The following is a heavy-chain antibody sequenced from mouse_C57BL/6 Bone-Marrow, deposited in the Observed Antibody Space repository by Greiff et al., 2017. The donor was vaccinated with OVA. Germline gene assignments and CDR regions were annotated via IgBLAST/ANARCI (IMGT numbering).Heavy chain of an antibody. CDR3: ARSGYGSSYRDFEV. V-gene: IGHV1-59*01. CDR2: IDPSDSYT. CDR1: GYTFTSYW. Sequence: HVQLQQPGAELVRPGTSVKLSCKASGYTFTSYWMHWVKQRPGQGLEWIGVIDPSDSYTNYNQKFKGKATLTVDTSSSTAYMQLSSLTSEDSAVYYCARSGYGSSYRDFEVWGTGTTVTVAS. D-gene: IGHD1-1*01. J-gene: IGHJ1*03.